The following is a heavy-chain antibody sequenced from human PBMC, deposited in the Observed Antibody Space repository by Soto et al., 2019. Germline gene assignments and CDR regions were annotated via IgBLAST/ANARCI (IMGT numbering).Heavy chain of an antibody. V-gene: IGHV4-4*07. CDR1: GGSISFYD. CDR3: ARDRRGGTRPHYHDSSGYYNPFDR. Sequence: XETLSLTCTVSGGSISFYDLSWIRQPAGKGLEWIGRVYSSGNTNYNPSLKSRLTMSVDTSNNQFSLKLRSVTAADTAMYYCARDRRGGTRPHYHDSSGYYNPFDRWGQGTLVTVSS. D-gene: IGHD3-22*01. CDR2: VYSSGNT. J-gene: IGHJ4*02.